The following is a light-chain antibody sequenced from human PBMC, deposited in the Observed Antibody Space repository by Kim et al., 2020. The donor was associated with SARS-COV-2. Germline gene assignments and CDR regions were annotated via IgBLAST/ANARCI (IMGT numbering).Light chain of an antibody. V-gene: IGKV1-5*01. CDR3: QQYKGYPYT. CDR1: QSVSDY. CDR2: DVS. J-gene: IGKJ2*01. Sequence: GDRVTITCRASQSVSDYLAWYQQXPGKAPKLLIYDVSNLQNGVPSRFSGSGSGTEFTLTISSLQPDDFATYYCQQYKGYPYTFGQGTKL.